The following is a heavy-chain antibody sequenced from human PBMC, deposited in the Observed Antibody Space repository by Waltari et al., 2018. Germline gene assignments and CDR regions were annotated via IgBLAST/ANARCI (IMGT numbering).Heavy chain of an antibody. CDR3: ARDTPAPRITGATSVDY. CDR1: GYSTSRGHY. D-gene: IGHD1-20*01. V-gene: IGHV4-38-2*02. CDR2: IYHSGST. Sequence: QVQLQESGPGLVKPSETLSLTCAVSGYSTSRGHYWGWIRQPPGKGLEWIGRIYHSGSTFYNPSLKSRVTISVDTSKNQFSLKLSSVTAADTAVYYCARDTPAPRITGATSVDYWGQGTLVTVSS. J-gene: IGHJ4*02.